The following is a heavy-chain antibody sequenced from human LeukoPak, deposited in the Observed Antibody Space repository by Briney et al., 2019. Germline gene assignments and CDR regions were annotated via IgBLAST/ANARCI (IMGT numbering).Heavy chain of an antibody. V-gene: IGHV1-2*02. CDR1: GYIFTGYY. D-gene: IGHD5-24*01. CDR3: ARDGDGYNLD. J-gene: IGHJ4*02. CDR2: INSNNGDT. Sequence: ASVKISCKASGYIFTGYYLHWVRQAPGQGLEWVGGINSNNGDTHYAQNFQGRVTMTRDTSISTAYMELSRLGSDDTAVYYCARDGDGYNLDWGQGTLVTVSS.